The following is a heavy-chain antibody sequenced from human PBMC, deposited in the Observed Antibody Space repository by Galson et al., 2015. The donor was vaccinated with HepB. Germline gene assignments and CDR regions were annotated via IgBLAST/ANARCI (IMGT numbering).Heavy chain of an antibody. V-gene: IGHV3-48*03. Sequence: SLRLSCAASGFIFSSCAMHWVRQAPGKGLEWLSYISSSGNTIYYADSVKGRFTISRDNAKTSLYLQMNSLRAEDTAVYYCARVYGAARKPGGMDVWGQGTTVTVSS. CDR1: GFIFSSCA. CDR2: ISSSGNTI. CDR3: ARVYGAARKPGGMDV. D-gene: IGHD6-6*01. J-gene: IGHJ6*02.